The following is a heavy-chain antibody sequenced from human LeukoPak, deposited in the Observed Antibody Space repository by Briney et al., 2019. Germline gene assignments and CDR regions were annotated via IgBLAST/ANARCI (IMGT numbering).Heavy chain of an antibody. V-gene: IGHV1-69*01. CDR2: IIPIFGTA. J-gene: IGHJ5*02. CDR3: ARRPLERMAGSWFDP. CDR1: GGTFSSYA. Sequence: SVKVSCKASGGTFSSYAISWVRQAPGQGLEWMGGIIPIFGTANYAQKFQGRVTITADESTSTAYMELSSLRSEDTAVYYCARRPLERMAGSWFDPWGQGTLVTVSS. D-gene: IGHD3-3*01.